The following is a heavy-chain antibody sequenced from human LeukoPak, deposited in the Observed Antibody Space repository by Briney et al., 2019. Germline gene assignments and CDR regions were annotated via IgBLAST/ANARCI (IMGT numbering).Heavy chain of an antibody. CDR3: ARDAGATTLYFDY. CDR2: ISWNSGHI. J-gene: IGHJ4*02. CDR1: GFTFEHYA. D-gene: IGHD1-26*01. Sequence: PGGSLRLSCAASGFTFEHYAIHWVRQAPGKGLEWVSGISWNSGHIGYADSVKGRFTISRDNAKNSLYLQMNSLRAEDTAVYYCARDAGATTLYFDYWGQGTLVTVSS. V-gene: IGHV3-9*01.